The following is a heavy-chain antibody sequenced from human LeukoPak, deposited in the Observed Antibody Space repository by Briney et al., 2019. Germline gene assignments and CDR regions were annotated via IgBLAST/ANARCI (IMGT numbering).Heavy chain of an antibody. CDR3: ARVDM. CDR2: ISRDETI. CDR1: GFTVSLND. J-gene: IGHJ4*02. Sequence: GGSLRHSRAVSGFTVSLNDMTGVRPAPGKGLECVSVISRDETIFYADSVKGRFNISRDNSKNTLYLQMNSLRVDDTAVYYCARVDMWGKGTLVTVSS. V-gene: IGHV3-53*01. D-gene: IGHD2-15*01.